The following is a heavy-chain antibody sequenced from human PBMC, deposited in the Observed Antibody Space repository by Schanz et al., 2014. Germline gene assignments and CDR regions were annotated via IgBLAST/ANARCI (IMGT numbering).Heavy chain of an antibody. CDR1: GFSFDKYG. J-gene: IGHJ4*02. D-gene: IGHD6-19*01. V-gene: IGHV3-33*06. CDR3: AKDLPAVAVAPLMTGLYDS. Sequence: QVQLVESGGGVVQPVRSLRPSCAASGFSFDKYGMHWVRPAPGKGLEWVGVIWYDGSKTYYADSVRGRFTISRENSKNTLHLQMNSLRAEDTAVYHCAKDLPAVAVAPLMTGLYDSWGQGTLVTVSS. CDR2: IWYDGSKT.